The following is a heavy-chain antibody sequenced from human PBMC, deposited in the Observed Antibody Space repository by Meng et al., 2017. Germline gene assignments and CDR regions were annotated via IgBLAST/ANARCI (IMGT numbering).Heavy chain of an antibody. CDR1: GFSLSTRGVG. Sequence: QITLKESGPTLVKPTQTLTLTFHFSGFSLSTRGVGVGWIRQPPGKALEWLALIYWDDDKRYSPSLKSRLTITKDTSKNQVVLTMTNMDPVDTATYYCAHMCVVASAAGTLPFDYWGQGTLVTVSS. D-gene: IGHD6-13*01. J-gene: IGHJ4*02. CDR3: AHMCVVASAAGTLPFDY. V-gene: IGHV2-5*02. CDR2: IYWDDDK.